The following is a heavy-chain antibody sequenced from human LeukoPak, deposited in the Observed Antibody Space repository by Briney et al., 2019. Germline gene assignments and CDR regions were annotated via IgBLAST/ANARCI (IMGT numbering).Heavy chain of an antibody. J-gene: IGHJ4*02. V-gene: IGHV3-23*01. Sequence: GGSLRLSCAASGFTFSSYAMNWVRQAPGKGLEWVSISGSGGDTYYADSVKGRFTISRDNSKNMLYLQMNSLRAEDTAVYYCVKGRISEDGLDFWGQGTLVTVSS. CDR3: VKGRISEDGLDF. D-gene: IGHD6-13*01. CDR2: ISGSGGDT. CDR1: GFTFSSYA.